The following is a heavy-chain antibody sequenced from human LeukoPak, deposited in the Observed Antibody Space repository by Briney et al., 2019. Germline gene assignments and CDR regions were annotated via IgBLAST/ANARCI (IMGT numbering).Heavy chain of an antibody. D-gene: IGHD3-22*01. CDR3: AKWYYDSSGYNWFDP. V-gene: IGHV3-23*01. J-gene: IGHJ5*02. CDR2: ISGSGGST. CDR1: GFTFSSYA. Sequence: GASLRLYCAASGFTFSSYAMSWVRQAPGKGLEWVSAISGSGGSTYYADSVKGRFTISRDNSKNTLYLQMNSLRAEDTAVYYCAKWYYDSSGYNWFDPWGQGTLVTVSS.